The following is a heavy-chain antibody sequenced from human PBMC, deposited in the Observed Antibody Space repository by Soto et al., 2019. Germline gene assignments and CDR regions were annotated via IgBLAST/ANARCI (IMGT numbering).Heavy chain of an antibody. CDR1: GYTFIDYD. CDR2: IRPYNGQP. J-gene: IGHJ5*02. Sequence: VQLVQSGGEVKKPGASVKVSCKASGYTFIDYDISWVRQAPGQGLEWMGWIRPYNGQPKYAQKFQGRVTMTSDTSTSTAYMELRSLRSDDTTVYYGARDPGGATGLDPWGQGTLVTVSS. V-gene: IGHV1-18*01. D-gene: IGHD3-10*01. CDR3: ARDPGGATGLDP.